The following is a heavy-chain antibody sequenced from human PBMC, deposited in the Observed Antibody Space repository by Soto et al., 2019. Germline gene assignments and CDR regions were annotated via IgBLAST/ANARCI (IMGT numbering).Heavy chain of an antibody. D-gene: IGHD4-17*01. Sequence: QVQLVESGGGVVQPGRSLRLSCEASGFTFRNNGMHWVRQVPGKGLEWVAVIWYDGSNKYYADSVKGRFTISRDNSKNTLYLQMNSLRAEDTAVYYCARVPNDYGDYYFDYWGQGTLVTVSS. CDR2: IWYDGSNK. J-gene: IGHJ4*02. CDR1: GFTFRNNG. CDR3: ARVPNDYGDYYFDY. V-gene: IGHV3-33*08.